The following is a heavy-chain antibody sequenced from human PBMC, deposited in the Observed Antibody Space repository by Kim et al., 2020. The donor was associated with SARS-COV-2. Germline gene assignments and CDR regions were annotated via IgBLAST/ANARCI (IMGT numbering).Heavy chain of an antibody. J-gene: IGHJ5*02. CDR3: AKSPPYSSGCWFDP. D-gene: IGHD6-19*01. V-gene: IGHV3-23*01. Sequence: AESVKGLLTIPRDNSKNTLYLQMNSLRAEDTAVYYCAKSPPYSSGCWFDPWGQGTLVTVSS.